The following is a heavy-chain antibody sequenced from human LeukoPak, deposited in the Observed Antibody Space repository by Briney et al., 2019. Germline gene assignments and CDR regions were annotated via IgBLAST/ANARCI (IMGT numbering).Heavy chain of an antibody. V-gene: IGHV4-59*08. D-gene: IGHD5-24*01. CDR2: IYSSGST. J-gene: IGHJ6*03. Sequence: SETLSLTCTVSGGSITSYYWSWIRQPPGKGLEWIGYIYSSGSTKYNPSLRSQVTVLVDTSKNQFSLNLTSVTAADTAVYYCARHGVATMKRVDVWGKGTTVTVSS. CDR1: GGSITSYY. CDR3: ARHGVATMKRVDV.